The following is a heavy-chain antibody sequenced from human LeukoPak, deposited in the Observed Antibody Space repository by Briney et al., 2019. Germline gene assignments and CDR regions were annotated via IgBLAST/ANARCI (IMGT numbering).Heavy chain of an antibody. CDR2: IIPIFVTA. D-gene: IGHD5-18*01. J-gene: IGHJ2*01. V-gene: IGHV1-69*05. CDR1: GGTFSSYA. CDR3: AREAKSYRYGYNLLYWYFDL. Sequence: SVKVSCKASGGTFSSYAISWVRQAPGQGLEWMGRIIPIFVTANYAQKFQGRVTITTDESTSTAYMELSSLRSEDTAVYYCAREAKSYRYGYNLLYWYFDLWGRGTLVTVSS.